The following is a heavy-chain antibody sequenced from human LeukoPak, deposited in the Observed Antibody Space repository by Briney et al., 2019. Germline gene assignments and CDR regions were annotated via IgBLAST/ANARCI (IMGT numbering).Heavy chain of an antibody. Sequence: GGSLRLSCAASGFTFSSYEMNWVRQAPGKGLVWVSYISSSGSTIYYADSVKGRFTISRDNAKNSLYLQMNSLRAEDTAVYYCASGHDSSGLSDGYWGQGTLVTVSS. V-gene: IGHV3-48*03. CDR2: ISSSGSTI. CDR3: ASGHDSSGLSDGY. J-gene: IGHJ4*02. CDR1: GFTFSSYE. D-gene: IGHD3-22*01.